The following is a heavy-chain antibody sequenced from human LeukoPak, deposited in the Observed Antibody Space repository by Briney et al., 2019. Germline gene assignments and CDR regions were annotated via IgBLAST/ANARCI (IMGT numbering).Heavy chain of an antibody. J-gene: IGHJ3*02. CDR1: GFTFSSFE. V-gene: IGHV3-48*03. Sequence: GGSLRLSCAASGFTFSSFEMNWVRQAPGKGLEWLSYISSGGSVIYYANSVKGRFTISRDNAKNSLFLQMNSLRAEDMAIYYCARDRWGGRVYYDAFDIWGQGTMVIVSS. CDR3: ARDRWGGRVYYDAFDI. CDR2: ISSGGSVI. D-gene: IGHD6-13*01.